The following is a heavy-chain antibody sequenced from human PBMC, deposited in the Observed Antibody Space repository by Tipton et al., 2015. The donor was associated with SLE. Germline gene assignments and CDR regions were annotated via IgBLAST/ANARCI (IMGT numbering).Heavy chain of an antibody. J-gene: IGHJ4*02. CDR3: ARGSTRDY. CDR2: IYYSGST. D-gene: IGHD2-2*01. CDR1: GGSLSSYY. V-gene: IGHV4-59*12. Sequence: LRLSCTVSGGSLSSYYWSWIRQPPGKGLEWIGYIYYSGSTNYNPSLKSRVTISVDTSKNQFSLKLSSVTAADTAVYYCARGSTRDYWGQGTLVTVSS.